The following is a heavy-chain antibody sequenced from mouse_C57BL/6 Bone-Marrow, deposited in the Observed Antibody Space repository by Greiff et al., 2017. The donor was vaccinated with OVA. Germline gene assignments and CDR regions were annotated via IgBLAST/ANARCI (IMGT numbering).Heavy chain of an antibody. V-gene: IGHV1-42*01. Sequence: EVQLQQSGPELVKPGASVKISCKASGYSFTGYYMNWVKQSPEKSLEWIGEINPSTGGTTYNQKFKAKATLTVDKSSSTAYMQLKSLTSEDSAVYYCAGWDYGSRGPYFDVWGTGTTVTVSS. CDR3: AGWDYGSRGPYFDV. CDR2: INPSTGGT. J-gene: IGHJ1*03. CDR1: GYSFTGYY. D-gene: IGHD1-1*01.